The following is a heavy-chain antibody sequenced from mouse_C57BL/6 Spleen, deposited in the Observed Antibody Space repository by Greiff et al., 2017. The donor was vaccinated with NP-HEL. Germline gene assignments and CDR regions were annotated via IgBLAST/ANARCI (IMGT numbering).Heavy chain of an antibody. CDR3: TSYEYVSWFAY. CDR2: IDPEDGDT. D-gene: IGHD2-4*01. Sequence: EVQLQQSGAELVRPGASVKLSCTASGFNIKDYYMHWVKQRPEQGLEWIGRIDPEDGDTEYAPKFQGKATMTADTSSNTAYLQLSSLTSEDTAVYYCTSYEYVSWFAYWGQGTLVTVSA. V-gene: IGHV14-1*01. J-gene: IGHJ3*01. CDR1: GFNIKDYY.